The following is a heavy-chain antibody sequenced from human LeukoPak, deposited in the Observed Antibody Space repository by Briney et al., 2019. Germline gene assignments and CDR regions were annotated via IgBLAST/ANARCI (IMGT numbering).Heavy chain of an antibody. CDR1: GFTFSSHW. CDR3: ARAASSGGDCSSSYLQH. D-gene: IGHD2-21*02. J-gene: IGHJ1*01. V-gene: IGHV3-74*01. CDR2: IKSDGSST. Sequence: PGGSLRLSCAASGFTFSSHWMHWVRQAPGKGLVWVSRIKSDGSSTSYADSVKGRFTISRDNAKNTLYLQMNSLRDEDMAVYYCARAASSGGDCSSSYLQHWGQGTLVTVSS.